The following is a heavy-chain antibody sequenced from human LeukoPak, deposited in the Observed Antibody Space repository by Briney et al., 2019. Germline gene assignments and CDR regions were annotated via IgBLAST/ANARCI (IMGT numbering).Heavy chain of an antibody. CDR1: GFTFSGYE. Sequence: GGTLRLSCAASGFTFSGYEMNWVRQAPGKGLEWVSCISTSGNTIYYADSLKGRFTVSRDNARNSLYLQVNSLRAEDTAIYYCARDGPGYSFDYWGQGTLVTGSS. J-gene: IGHJ4*02. CDR3: ARDGPGYSFDY. CDR2: ISTSGNTI. V-gene: IGHV3-48*03. D-gene: IGHD5-18*01.